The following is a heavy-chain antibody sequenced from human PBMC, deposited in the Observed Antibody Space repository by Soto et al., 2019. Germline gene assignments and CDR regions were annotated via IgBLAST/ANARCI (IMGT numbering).Heavy chain of an antibody. Sequence: HPGGSLRLSCAASGFTFSSYGMHWVRQAPGKGLEGVAVISYDGSNKYYADSVKGRFTISRDNSKNTLYLQMNSLRAEDTAVYYCAKCWIQLWSPDYYGMDVWGQGTTVTVSS. J-gene: IGHJ6*02. CDR3: AKCWIQLWSPDYYGMDV. D-gene: IGHD5-18*01. V-gene: IGHV3-30*18. CDR2: ISYDGSNK. CDR1: GFTFSSYG.